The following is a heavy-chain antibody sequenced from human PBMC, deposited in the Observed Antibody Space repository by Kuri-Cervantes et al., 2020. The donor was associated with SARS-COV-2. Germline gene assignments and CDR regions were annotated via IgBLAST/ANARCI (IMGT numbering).Heavy chain of an antibody. CDR3: ARVGNHDTAMVTYDP. D-gene: IGHD5-18*01. CDR1: GYTFTSYY. CDR2: INPSGGST. J-gene: IGHJ5*02. V-gene: IGHV1-46*01. Sequence: ASVKVSCKASGYTFTSYYMHWVRQAPGQGLEWMGIINPSGGSTSDAQKFQGRVTMTRDTSTSTVYMELSSLRSEDMAVYYCARVGNHDTAMVTYDPWGQGTLVTVSS.